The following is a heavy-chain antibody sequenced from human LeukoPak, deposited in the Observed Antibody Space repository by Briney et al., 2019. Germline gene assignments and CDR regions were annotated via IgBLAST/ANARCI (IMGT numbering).Heavy chain of an antibody. CDR3: AKDPGYCSGGNCYYFDY. J-gene: IGHJ4*02. CDR2: ISYDGSNK. D-gene: IGHD2-15*01. Sequence: GGSLRLSCAASGFTFSSYGMHWVREAPGKGLEWVAVISYDGSNKYYADSVKGRFTISRDNSKKTLYLQMNSLRAEDTAVYYCAKDPGYCSGGNCYYFDYWGQGTLVTVSS. V-gene: IGHV3-30*18. CDR1: GFTFSSYG.